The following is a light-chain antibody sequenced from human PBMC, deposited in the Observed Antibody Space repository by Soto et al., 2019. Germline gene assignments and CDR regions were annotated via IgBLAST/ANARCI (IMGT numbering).Light chain of an antibody. V-gene: IGKV3-15*01. J-gene: IGKJ1*01. CDR1: QSVRSN. CDR3: QQYNKWPRT. CDR2: GAS. Sequence: MYHSPATLSDYPGERVPPSCRAGQSVRSNLAWYQQEPGQAPRLLIYGASTRATGIPARFSGSGSGTEFTLTISSLQSEDFAVYYCQQYNKWPRTFGQGTKVDIK.